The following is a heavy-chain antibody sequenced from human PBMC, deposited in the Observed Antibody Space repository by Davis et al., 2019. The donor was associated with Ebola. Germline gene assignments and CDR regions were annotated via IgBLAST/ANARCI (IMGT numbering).Heavy chain of an antibody. CDR2: IIPIFGTA. CDR1: GGTFSSYA. CDR3: ARGYESAAIRINTILFDY. D-gene: IGHD3-16*01. J-gene: IGHJ4*02. V-gene: IGHV1-69*13. Sequence: SVKVSCKASGGTFSSYAISWVRQAPGQGLEWMGGIIPIFGTANYAQKFQGRVTITADESTSTAYMELSRLRYDDTAVYYCARGYESAAIRINTILFDYWGQGTLVTVSS.